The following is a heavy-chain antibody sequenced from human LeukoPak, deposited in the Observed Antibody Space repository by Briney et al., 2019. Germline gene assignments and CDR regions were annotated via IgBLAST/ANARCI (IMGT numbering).Heavy chain of an antibody. CDR3: ARATGSSVPYYYYMDV. D-gene: IGHD2-2*01. Sequence: SETLSLTCTVSGGSIRSGSYYWSWIRQPAGKGLEWIGRIYTSGTTNYNPSLKSRVTISVDTSKNQFSLKLRSVTAADTAVYYCARATGSSVPYYYYMDVWGKGTTVTVSS. J-gene: IGHJ6*03. CDR1: GGSIRSGSYY. CDR2: IYTSGTT. V-gene: IGHV4-61*02.